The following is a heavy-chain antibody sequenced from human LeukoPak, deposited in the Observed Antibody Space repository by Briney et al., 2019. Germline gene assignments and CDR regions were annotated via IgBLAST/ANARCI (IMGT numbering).Heavy chain of an antibody. J-gene: IGHJ5*02. CDR3: ARGGGLPTPNNWFDP. V-gene: IGHV3-21*01. D-gene: IGHD3-16*01. CDR2: ISSSSSYI. Sequence: GGSLRLSCAASGFTFSSYSMNWVRQAPGKGLEWVSSISSSSSYIYYADSVKGRFTISRDNAKNSLYLQMNSLRAEDTAVYYCARGGGLPTPNNWFDPWGQGTLVTVSS. CDR1: GFTFSSYS.